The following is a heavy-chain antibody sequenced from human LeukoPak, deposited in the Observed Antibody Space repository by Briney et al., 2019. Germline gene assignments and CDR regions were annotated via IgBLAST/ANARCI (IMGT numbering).Heavy chain of an antibody. Sequence: GGSLRLSCAASGFTFSSYEMNWVRQAPGKGLEWVSYISSSGSTIYYADSVKGRFTISRDNAKNSLYLQMNSLRAEDTAVYYCATHSSGYYETDYWGQGTLVTASS. V-gene: IGHV3-48*03. D-gene: IGHD3-22*01. CDR1: GFTFSSYE. J-gene: IGHJ4*02. CDR2: ISSSGSTI. CDR3: ATHSSGYYETDY.